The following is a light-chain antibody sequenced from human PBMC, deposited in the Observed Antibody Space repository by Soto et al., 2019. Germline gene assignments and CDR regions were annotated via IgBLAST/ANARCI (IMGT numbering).Light chain of an antibody. Sequence: AIRMTQSPSSFSASPGDRVTITCRASQGISSYLAWYQQKPGKAPKLLIYAASTLQSGVPSRFSGSGSGTDFTLTISCLQSDDFATYYCQQYNSYRTFGQGTKADIK. V-gene: IGKV1-8*01. CDR1: QGISSY. CDR3: QQYNSYRT. CDR2: AAS. J-gene: IGKJ1*01.